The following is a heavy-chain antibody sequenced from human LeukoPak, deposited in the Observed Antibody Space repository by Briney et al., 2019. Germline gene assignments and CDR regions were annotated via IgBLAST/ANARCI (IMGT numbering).Heavy chain of an antibody. CDR2: FGTAGDT. CDR3: ARGAYNGDNWHFDL. J-gene: IGHJ2*01. D-gene: IGHD2-21*02. CDR1: GFTLRMYD. Sequence: GGSLRLSCVASGFTLRMYDVPWVRLPAGEGLEWVSGFGTAGDTYYPDSVRGRFTISRENGKNSFYLQMNNLRVGDTAVYYCARGAYNGDNWHFDLWGRGTLVTVSS. V-gene: IGHV3-13*01.